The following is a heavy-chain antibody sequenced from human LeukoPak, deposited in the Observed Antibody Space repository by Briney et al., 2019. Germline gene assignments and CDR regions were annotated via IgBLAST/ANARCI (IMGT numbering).Heavy chain of an antibody. CDR2: MYTSGST. CDR1: GGSISSGSYF. J-gene: IGHJ4*02. V-gene: IGHV4-61*02. CDR3: ARATVVGAYAY. Sequence: SETLSLTRSVSGGSISSGSYFWSWIRQPAGEGLEWIGRMYTSGSTSYNPSLKSRVTISVDTSKNQFSLKLSSVTAADTAVYYCARATVVGAYAYWGQGTLVTVSS. D-gene: IGHD2-15*01.